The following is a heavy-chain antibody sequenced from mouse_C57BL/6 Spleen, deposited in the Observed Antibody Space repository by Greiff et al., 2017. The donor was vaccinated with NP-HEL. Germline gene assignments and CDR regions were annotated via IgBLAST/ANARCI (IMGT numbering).Heavy chain of an antibody. V-gene: IGHV14-2*01. Sequence: EVKLQESGAELVKPGASVKLSCTASGFNIKDYYMHWVKQRTEQGLEWIGRIDPEDGETKYAPKFQGQATITADTSSNTAYLQLSSLTSEDTAVYYCAGGYGSSYLWYFGGWGTGTTVTVAS. J-gene: IGHJ1*03. D-gene: IGHD1-1*01. CDR1: GFNIKDYY. CDR3: AGGYGSSYLWYFGG. CDR2: IDPEDGET.